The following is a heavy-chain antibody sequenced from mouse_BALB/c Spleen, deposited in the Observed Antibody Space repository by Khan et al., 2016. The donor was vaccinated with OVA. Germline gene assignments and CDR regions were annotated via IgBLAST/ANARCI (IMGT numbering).Heavy chain of an antibody. D-gene: IGHD2-1*01. J-gene: IGHJ3*01. CDR1: GYTFISYW. Sequence: VQLQQSGTELAKPGASVKMSCKASGYTFISYWMHWVKQRPGQGLEWIGYINPSTGYTEYNQRFKDKATLTTDKSSNTAYMQLSSLTSEDSAVXYCTRRGLYGIFVYWGQGTRVTVSA. CDR2: INPSTGYT. CDR3: TRRGLYGIFVY. V-gene: IGHV1-7*01.